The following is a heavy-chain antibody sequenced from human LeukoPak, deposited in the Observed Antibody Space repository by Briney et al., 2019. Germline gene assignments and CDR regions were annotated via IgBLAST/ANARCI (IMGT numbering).Heavy chain of an antibody. CDR3: ASLKVADQSFDY. Sequence: SETLSLTCAVYGGSFSGYYWSWIRQPPGKGLEWIGEINHSGSTNYNPSLKSRVTISVDTSKNQLSLKLSSVTAADTAVYYCASLKVADQSFDYWGQGTLVTVSS. CDR1: GGSFSGYY. D-gene: IGHD6-19*01. V-gene: IGHV4-34*01. CDR2: INHSGST. J-gene: IGHJ4*02.